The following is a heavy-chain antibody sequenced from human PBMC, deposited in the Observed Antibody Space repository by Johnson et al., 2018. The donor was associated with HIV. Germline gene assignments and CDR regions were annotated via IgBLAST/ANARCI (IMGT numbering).Heavy chain of an antibody. J-gene: IGHJ3*02. CDR3: AKDLLTLDAFDI. V-gene: IGHV3-9*01. Sequence: VQLVESGGGLVQPGRSLRLSCAASGFTFDDYAMHWVRQAPRKGLEWVSGISWNGGSTGYADSVKGRFTISRDNAKNSLYLQMNSLRAEDTAVYYCAKDLLTLDAFDIWGQGTMVTVSS. CDR2: ISWNGGST. CDR1: GFTFDDYA.